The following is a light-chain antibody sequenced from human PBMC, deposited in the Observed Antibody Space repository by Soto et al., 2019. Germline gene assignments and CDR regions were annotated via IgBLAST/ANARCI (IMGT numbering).Light chain of an antibody. CDR2: AAS. CDR1: QDISSY. Sequence: IQLTQSPSSLSASVGDRVTITCRASQDISSYLAWYQQKPGKAPKLLIYAASTLQSGVPSRFSGSGSGTDFTLTISCLQSEDFATYYCQQYYSYPTFGQGTRLEIK. V-gene: IGKV1-9*01. J-gene: IGKJ5*01. CDR3: QQYYSYPT.